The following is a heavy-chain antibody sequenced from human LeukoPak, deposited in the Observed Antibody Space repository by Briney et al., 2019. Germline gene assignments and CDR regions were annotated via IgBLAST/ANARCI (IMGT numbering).Heavy chain of an antibody. D-gene: IGHD7-27*01. J-gene: IGHJ4*02. CDR2: ISGSGAGT. CDR3: AKDLNWGGR. Sequence: PGGSLRLSCRASGFTFSSYAMSWVRQAPGKGLEWVSGISGSGAGTYYADSVKGRFTISRDGSKNTVYLQMNSLRAEDTAVYYCAKDLNWGGRWGQGTLVTVSS. CDR1: GFTFSSYA. V-gene: IGHV3-23*01.